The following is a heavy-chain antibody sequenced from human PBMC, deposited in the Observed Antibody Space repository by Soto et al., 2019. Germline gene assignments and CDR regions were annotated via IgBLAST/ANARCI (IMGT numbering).Heavy chain of an antibody. CDR3: EKVGTVSSSGVIDP. D-gene: IGHD6-6*01. V-gene: IGHV1-69*01. CDR2: MIPIFGTA. J-gene: IGHJ5*02. Sequence: QVQLVQSGAEVKKPGSSVKVSCKASGGTFSSYAISWVRQAPGQGLEWMGGMIPIFGTAHYAQKFQGRVTITADESTSTAYMELSSLRSEDTAVYYCEKVGTVSSSGVIDPWGQGTLVTVSS. CDR1: GGTFSSYA.